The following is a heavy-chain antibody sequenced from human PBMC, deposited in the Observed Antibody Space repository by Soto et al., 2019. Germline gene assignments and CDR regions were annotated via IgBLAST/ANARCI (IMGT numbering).Heavy chain of an antibody. Sequence: ASVKVSCKASGYTFTSYDINWVRQATGQGLEWMGWMNPNSGNTGYAQKFQGRVTMTRNTSISTAYMELSSLRSEDTAVYYCARGRFLEWLLSNYYYYYYMDVWGKGTTVTVSS. V-gene: IGHV1-8*01. J-gene: IGHJ6*03. CDR3: ARGRFLEWLLSNYYYYYYMDV. D-gene: IGHD3-3*01. CDR2: MNPNSGNT. CDR1: GYTFTSYD.